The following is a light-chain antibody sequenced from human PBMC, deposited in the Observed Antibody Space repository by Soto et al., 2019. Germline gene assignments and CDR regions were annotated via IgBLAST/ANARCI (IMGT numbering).Light chain of an antibody. CDR2: SNY. Sequence: QSVLTQPPSASGTPGQRVTISCSGSSSNIGSNTVNWCQQLPGTAPKLLIYSNYQRPSGVPDRFSGSKSGTSASLAISGLQSEDEADYYCSSYRSPTSGVFGGGTKVTVL. J-gene: IGLJ3*02. CDR3: SSYRSPTSGV. V-gene: IGLV1-44*01. CDR1: SSNIGSNT.